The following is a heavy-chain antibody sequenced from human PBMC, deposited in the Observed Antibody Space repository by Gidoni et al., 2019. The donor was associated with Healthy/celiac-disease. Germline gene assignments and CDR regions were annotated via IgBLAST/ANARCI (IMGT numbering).Heavy chain of an antibody. CDR3: AKAQYNSKRHYYYGMDV. J-gene: IGHJ6*02. D-gene: IGHD4-4*01. V-gene: IGHV3-9*01. Sequence: EVQLVESGGGLVQPGRSLRLSCAASGFTFDDYAMHWVRQAPGKGLEWVSGISWNSGSIGYADSVKGRFTISRDNAKNSLYLQMNSLRAEDTALYYCAKAQYNSKRHYYYGMDVWGQGTTVTVSS. CDR2: ISWNSGSI. CDR1: GFTFDDYA.